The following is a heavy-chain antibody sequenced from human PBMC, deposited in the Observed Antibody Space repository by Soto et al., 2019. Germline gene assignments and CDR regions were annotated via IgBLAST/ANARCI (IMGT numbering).Heavy chain of an antibody. J-gene: IGHJ4*02. V-gene: IGHV1-69*08. CDR2: IIPILGIA. CDR3: ARDPMNYGSGSYFVDY. CDR1: GGTFSSYT. Sequence: QVQLVQSGAEVKKPGSSVKVSCKASGGTFSSYTISWVRQAPGQGLEWMGRIIPILGIANYAQKFQGRVTITADKSTSKAYMELSSLRSEDTAVYYCARDPMNYGSGSYFVDYWGQGTLVTVSS. D-gene: IGHD3-10*01.